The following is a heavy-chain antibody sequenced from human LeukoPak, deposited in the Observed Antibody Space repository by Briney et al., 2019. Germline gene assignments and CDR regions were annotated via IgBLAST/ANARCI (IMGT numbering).Heavy chain of an antibody. CDR3: ARAGDESTGHYDSLHF. J-gene: IGHJ3*01. Sequence: ASVKVSCEASGYTFDENHIHWVRQAPGQGPEWMGWINPKSGATDSAQQSQGRLTMTRDTSIGTASMDLSGLRLDDTGIYYCARAGDESTGHYDSLHFWGQGTMVTVSS. CDR1: GYTFDENH. CDR2: INPKSGAT. V-gene: IGHV1-2*02. D-gene: IGHD2-8*02.